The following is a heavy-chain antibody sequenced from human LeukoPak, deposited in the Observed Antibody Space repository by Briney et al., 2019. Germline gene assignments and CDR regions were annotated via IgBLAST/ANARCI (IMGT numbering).Heavy chain of an antibody. CDR1: GYSISSGYF. V-gene: IGHV4-38-2*02. CDR3: ARSLNFYGSGRDYYYYYMDV. CDR2: IYHGGST. Sequence: SETLSLTCTVSGYSISSGYFWGWIRQPPGKGLEWIGSIYHGGSTFYNPSLKSRVTISEDTSKNQFSLKLNSVTAADTAVYYCARSLNFYGSGRDYYYYYMDVWGKGTTVTVSS. J-gene: IGHJ6*03. D-gene: IGHD3-10*01.